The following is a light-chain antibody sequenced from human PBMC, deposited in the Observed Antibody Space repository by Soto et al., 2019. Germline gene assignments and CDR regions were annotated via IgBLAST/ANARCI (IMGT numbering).Light chain of an antibody. CDR3: QQRSNWPST. J-gene: IGKJ4*01. CDR2: DAS. Sequence: EIVLTQSPVTLSLSPGERATLSCRASQSFSSNLGWYQQKLGQAPRLLIYDASNRATGIPARFSGSGSGTDFTLTISSLEPEDFAVYYCQQRSNWPSTFGGGTKVDIK. V-gene: IGKV3-11*01. CDR1: QSFSSN.